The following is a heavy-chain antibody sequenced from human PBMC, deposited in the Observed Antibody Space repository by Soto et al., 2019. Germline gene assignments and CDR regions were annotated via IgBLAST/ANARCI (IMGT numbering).Heavy chain of an antibody. CDR1: GFTFSSYA. D-gene: IGHD3-22*01. V-gene: IGHV3-30-3*01. CDR2: ISYDGSNK. CDR3: NTGGYFLDY. Sequence: GGSLRLSCAASGFTFSSYAMHLVRQAPGKGLEWVAVISYDGSNKYYADSVKGRFTISRDNSKNTLYLQMNSLRAEDTAVYYCNTGGYFLDYWGQGTTVTVSS. J-gene: IGHJ4*03.